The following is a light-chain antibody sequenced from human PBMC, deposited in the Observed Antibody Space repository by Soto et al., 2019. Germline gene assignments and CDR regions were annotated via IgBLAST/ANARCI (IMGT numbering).Light chain of an antibody. V-gene: IGKV3D-7*01. J-gene: IGKJ1*01. CDR3: QQEYNLPT. Sequence: EIVMTQSPATLSLSPGVRATLSCRDSQSFSSSYLSWYQQKPGQAPRLLIYGASTRATGIPARFSGSGSGTDFTLTISSLQPEDFAVYYCQQEYNLPTVGQATKVEIK. CDR2: GAS. CDR1: QSFSSSY.